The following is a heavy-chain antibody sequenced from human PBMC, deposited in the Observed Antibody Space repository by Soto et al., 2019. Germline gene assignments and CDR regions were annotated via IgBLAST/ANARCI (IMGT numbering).Heavy chain of an antibody. CDR3: ARERIVVVPSGYYYYGMDV. J-gene: IGHJ6*02. CDR2: INPNSGGT. V-gene: IGHV1-2*04. Sequence: ASVKVSCKASGYTFTGYYMHWVRQAPGQGLEWMGWINPNSGGTNYAQKFQGWVTMTRDTSISTAYMELSRLRSDDTAVYYCARERIVVVPSGYYYYGMDVWGRGTTVPVS. D-gene: IGHD2-2*01. CDR1: GYTFTGYY.